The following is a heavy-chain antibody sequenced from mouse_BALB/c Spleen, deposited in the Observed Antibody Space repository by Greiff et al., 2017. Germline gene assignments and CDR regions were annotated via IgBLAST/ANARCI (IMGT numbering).Heavy chain of an antibody. CDR2: INSNGGST. CDR1: GFTFSSYY. CDR3: ARQGLLRLPVMDY. J-gene: IGHJ4*01. V-gene: IGHV5-6-2*01. D-gene: IGHD1-2*01. Sequence: EVKLVESGGGLVKLGGSLKLSCAASGFTFSSYYMSWVRQTPEKRLELVAAINSNGGSTYYPDTVKGRFTISRDNAKNTLYLQMSSLKSEDTALYYCARQGLLRLPVMDYWGQGTSVTVSS.